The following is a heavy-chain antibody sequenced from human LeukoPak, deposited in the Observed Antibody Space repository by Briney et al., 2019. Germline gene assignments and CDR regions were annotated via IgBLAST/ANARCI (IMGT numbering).Heavy chain of an antibody. CDR1: GFTFSSYE. J-gene: IGHJ3*02. CDR3: ARVPERYDAFDI. D-gene: IGHD1-14*01. Sequence: PGGSLRLSCAASGFTFSSYEMNWVRQAPGKGLEWVSYISSSGSTIYYADSVKGRFTISRDNAKNSLYLQMNSLRAEDTAVYYCARVPERYDAFDIWGQGTMVTVSS. V-gene: IGHV3-48*03. CDR2: ISSSGSTI.